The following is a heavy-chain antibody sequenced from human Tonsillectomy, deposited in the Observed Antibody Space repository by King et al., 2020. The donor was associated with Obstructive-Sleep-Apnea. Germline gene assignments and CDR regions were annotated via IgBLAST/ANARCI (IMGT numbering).Heavy chain of an antibody. CDR2: IRRKVYGANT. J-gene: IGHJ4*02. V-gene: IGHV3-49*03. D-gene: IGHD1-26*01. CDR3: ARDGGSYSWDY. Sequence: VQLVESGGDLVQPGQSLGLSCTSSGFTFGDYAMSWFRQAPGEGLGWVGFIRRKVYGANTEYAGSVKGGFTISRDDSNSIAYLQMDSLKIDDTAVYYCARDGGSYSWDYWGQGTLVSVAS. CDR1: GFTFGDYA.